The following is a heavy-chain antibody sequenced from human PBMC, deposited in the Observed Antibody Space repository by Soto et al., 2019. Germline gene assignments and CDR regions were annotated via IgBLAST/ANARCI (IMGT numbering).Heavy chain of an antibody. J-gene: IGHJ4*02. CDR3: TRDIGGKGAY. CDR2: IDEYGSTI. V-gene: IGHV3-74*01. D-gene: IGHD3-10*01. CDR1: GFTFSSYW. Sequence: GSLRLSCAASGFTFSSYWKHLVRQVPGKGLLWVSRIDEYGSTINYADSVKGRFTISRDNARNTLYLEMNSLRAEDTALYHCTRDIGGKGAYWGPGTLVTVSS.